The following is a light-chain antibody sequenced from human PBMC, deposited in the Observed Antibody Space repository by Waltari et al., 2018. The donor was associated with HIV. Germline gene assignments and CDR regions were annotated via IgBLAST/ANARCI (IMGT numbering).Light chain of an antibody. CDR2: DND. J-gene: IGLJ1*01. CDR3: GTWDSSLNGYYV. Sequence: QSVLTQPPSVSAAPGQKVTISCSGSSSNIGDNYVSWYQQLPGSAPKLLIYDNDKRPSGIPDRFSGAKSVTSASLGITGLQTGDEAHYYCGTWDSSLNGYYVFGTGTKVTVL. V-gene: IGLV1-51*01. CDR1: SSNIGDNY.